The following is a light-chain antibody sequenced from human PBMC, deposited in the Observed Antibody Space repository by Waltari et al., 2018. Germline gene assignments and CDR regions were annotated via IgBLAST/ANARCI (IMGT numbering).Light chain of an antibody. CDR3: SSYAGSNTWV. Sequence: QAALTQPPSVSGSPGQSVTISCTGTSSDIGAYNYVSWYQQHPGKAPKLMIYDVSKRPSVVSDRFSGSKSGNTASLTISGLQAEDEADYYCSSYAGSNTWVFGGGTRLTVL. V-gene: IGLV2-11*01. CDR2: DVS. J-gene: IGLJ3*02. CDR1: SSDIGAYNY.